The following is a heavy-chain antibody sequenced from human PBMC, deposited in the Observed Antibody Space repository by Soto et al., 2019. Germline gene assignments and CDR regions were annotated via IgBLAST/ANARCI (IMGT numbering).Heavy chain of an antibody. Sequence: PSETLSVTGTLAGGSISSSSYYRGWIRQPPGKGLEWIGSIYYCGSTYYNASLKSRVTISVDTSKNHFSLKLSSVTDADTAVYYCARGDTSYDFGSGSYYYDMDVSGQGTTATVSS. CDR3: ARGDTSYDFGSGSYYYDMDV. D-gene: IGHD3-3*01. CDR1: GGSISSSSYY. CDR2: IYYCGST. V-gene: IGHV4-39*02. J-gene: IGHJ6*02.